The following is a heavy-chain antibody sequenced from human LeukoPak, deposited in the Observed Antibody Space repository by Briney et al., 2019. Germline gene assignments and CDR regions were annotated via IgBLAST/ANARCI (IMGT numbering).Heavy chain of an antibody. V-gene: IGHV3-53*01. CDR2: IYSGGST. CDR1: GFTVSSNY. D-gene: IGHD6-13*01. J-gene: IGHJ4*02. CDR3: ARVGFLGSWYGSEYYFDY. Sequence: GGSLRLSCAASGFTVSSNYMSWVRQAPGKGLEWVSVIYSGGSTYYADSVKGRFTISRDNSKNTLYLQMNSLRAEDTAVYYCARVGFLGSWYGSEYYFDYWGQGTLVTVSS.